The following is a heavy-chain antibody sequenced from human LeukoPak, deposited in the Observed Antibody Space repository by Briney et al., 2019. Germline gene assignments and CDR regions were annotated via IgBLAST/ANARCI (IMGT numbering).Heavy chain of an antibody. V-gene: IGHV3-11*01. Sequence: GGSLRLSCAASGFTFSDYYMNWIRQAPGKGLEWVSYISSSGSTIYYADSVKGRFTISRDNAKNSLYLQMNSLRAEDTAVYYCARKYSYGSRVFDYWGKGPLVTVSS. CDR2: ISSSGSTI. D-gene: IGHD5-18*01. CDR3: ARKYSYGSRVFDY. CDR1: GFTFSDYY. J-gene: IGHJ4*02.